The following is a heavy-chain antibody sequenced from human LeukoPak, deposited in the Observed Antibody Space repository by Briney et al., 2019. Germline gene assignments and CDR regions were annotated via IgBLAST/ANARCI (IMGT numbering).Heavy chain of an antibody. CDR3: ASGGLTNYYDSSGSLKGAFDY. J-gene: IGHJ4*02. D-gene: IGHD3-22*01. Sequence: SVTLSLTCTVSGGSISSYYWSWIREPPGKGLEWIGYIYYSGSTNYNPSLKSRVTISVDTSKNQFSLKLSSVTAADTAVYYCASGGLTNYYDSSGSLKGAFDYWGQGTLVTVSS. V-gene: IGHV4-59*08. CDR2: IYYSGST. CDR1: GGSISSYY.